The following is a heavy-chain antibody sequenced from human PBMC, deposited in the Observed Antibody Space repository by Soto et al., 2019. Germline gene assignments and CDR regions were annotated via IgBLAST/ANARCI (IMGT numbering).Heavy chain of an antibody. D-gene: IGHD1-26*01. CDR3: ARDPAGAAGFI. CDR1: GFTFSSYS. Sequence: GGSLRLSCAASGFTFSSYSMNWVRQAPGKGLEWVSYISSNSSTIYYADSVKGRFTISRDNAKNSLYLQMNSLRAEDTAVYYCARDPAGAAGFIWGQGTLVTVSS. CDR2: ISSNSSTI. V-gene: IGHV3-48*01. J-gene: IGHJ4*02.